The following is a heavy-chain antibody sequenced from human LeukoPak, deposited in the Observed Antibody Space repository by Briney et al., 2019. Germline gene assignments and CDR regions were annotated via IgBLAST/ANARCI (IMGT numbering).Heavy chain of an antibody. D-gene: IGHD6-13*01. CDR2: IIPIFGTA. J-gene: IGHJ4*02. CDR3: ARDVPQGAAGTDY. V-gene: IGHV1-69*13. CDR1: GGTFSSYA. Sequence: ASVKVSCKASGGTFSSYAVSWVRQAPGQGLEWMGGIIPIFGTANYAQKFQGRVTITADESTSTAYMELSSLTSEDTAVYYCARDVPQGAAGTDYWGQGTLVTVSS.